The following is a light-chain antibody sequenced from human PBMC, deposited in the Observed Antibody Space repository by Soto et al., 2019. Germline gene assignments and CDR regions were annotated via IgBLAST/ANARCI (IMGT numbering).Light chain of an antibody. Sequence: SYELTQPPSVSGAPGETARITCGGNNIGGKSVHWYHQKPGQAPVLVIYYDSDRHSWIPERFSGSNSRNTDTLTITRVEAGDEADYYCQVWDSNSDHSVFGGGTKLTVL. CDR2: YDS. J-gene: IGLJ2*01. V-gene: IGLV3-21*01. CDR3: QVWDSNSDHSV. CDR1: NIGGKS.